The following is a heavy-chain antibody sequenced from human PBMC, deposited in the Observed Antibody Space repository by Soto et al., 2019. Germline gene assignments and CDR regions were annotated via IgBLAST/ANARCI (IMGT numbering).Heavy chain of an antibody. D-gene: IGHD3-10*01. V-gene: IGHV1-46*03. CDR1: GYTFTSYY. J-gene: IGHJ3*02. CDR3: AREVELLWFGELKWPDAFDI. Sequence: ASVKVSCKASGYTFTSYYMNWVRQAPGQGLEWLGIINPSGGYTTYAQRFLGRVTMTRDTSTSTVYMELSSLRSEDTAVYYCAREVELLWFGELKWPDAFDIWGQGTMVTVSS. CDR2: INPSGGYT.